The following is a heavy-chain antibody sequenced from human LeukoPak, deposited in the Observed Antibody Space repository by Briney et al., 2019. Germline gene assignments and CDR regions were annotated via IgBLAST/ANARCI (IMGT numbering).Heavy chain of an antibody. V-gene: IGHV4-34*01. CDR3: ARDRSRRYYGSGIDY. CDR1: GGSFSGYY. D-gene: IGHD3-10*01. J-gene: IGHJ4*02. Sequence: ASETLSLTCAVYGGSFSGYYWSWIRQPPGKGLEWIGEINHSGSTNYNPSLKSRVTISVDTSKNQFSLKLSSVTAADTAVYYCARDRSRRYYGSGIDYWGQGTLVTVSS. CDR2: INHSGST.